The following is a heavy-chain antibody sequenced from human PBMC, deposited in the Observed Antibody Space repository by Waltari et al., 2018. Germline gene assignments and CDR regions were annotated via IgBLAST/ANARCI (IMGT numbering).Heavy chain of an antibody. CDR3: ARRLGEGHCSCGPCYFDF. CDR1: GFSISRGYY. CDR2: IHHSGST. J-gene: IGHJ4*02. D-gene: IGHD2-15*01. Sequence: QVHLQESGPGLLKPSETLSLTCRISGFSISRGYYWGWIRQPQGKGLEWIGSIHHSGSTYSNPSLKTRVAIAMDMSKDQIVREVTSVTAADAAVYYCARRLGEGHCSCGPCYFDFWGQGARISVSS. V-gene: IGHV4-38-2*02.